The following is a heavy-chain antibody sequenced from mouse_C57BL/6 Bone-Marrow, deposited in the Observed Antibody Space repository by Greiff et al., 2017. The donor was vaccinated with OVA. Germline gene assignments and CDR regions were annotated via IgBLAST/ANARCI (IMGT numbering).Heavy chain of an antibody. V-gene: IGHV1-74*01. J-gene: IGHJ2*01. D-gene: IGHD1-1*01. Sequence: QVQLQQPGAELVKPGASVKVSCKASGYTFTSYWMHWVKQRPGQGLEWIGRIHPSDSDTNYNQKFKGKATLTVDKSSSTAYMQLSSLTSEDSAVYYCAMPITTVVATRDYWGQGTTLTVSS. CDR2: IHPSDSDT. CDR1: GYTFTSYW. CDR3: AMPITTVVATRDY.